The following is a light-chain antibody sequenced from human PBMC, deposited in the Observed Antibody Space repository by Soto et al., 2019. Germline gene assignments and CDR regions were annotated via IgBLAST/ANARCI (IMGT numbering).Light chain of an antibody. CDR3: QHYNSYSEA. CDR2: DAS. J-gene: IGKJ1*01. CDR1: QAISDN. V-gene: IGKV3-15*01. Sequence: IVMTQSPATLSVSPGERATLSCRASQAISDNLAWYQHKPGQPPRLLIYDASTRATGIPARFSGGGSGTEFTLTISSLQSEDFATYYCQHYNSYSEAFGQGTKVELK.